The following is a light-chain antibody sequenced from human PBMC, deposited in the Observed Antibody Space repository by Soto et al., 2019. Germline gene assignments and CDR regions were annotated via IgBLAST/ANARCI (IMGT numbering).Light chain of an antibody. CDR3: QQYGTSPIT. V-gene: IGKV3-20*01. CDR2: DAS. Sequence: EIVLTQSPGILSLSPCERATLSSSASQSVSSSPLAWYQQKPGQAPRLLIYDASSRATGIPDRFSGSGSGADFTLTVSRLEPEDFAVYSCQQYGTSPITFGQGTRLE. CDR1: QSVSSSP. J-gene: IGKJ5*01.